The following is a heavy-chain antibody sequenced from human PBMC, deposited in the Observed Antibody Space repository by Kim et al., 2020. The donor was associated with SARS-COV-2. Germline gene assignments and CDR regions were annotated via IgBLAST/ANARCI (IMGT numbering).Heavy chain of an antibody. J-gene: IGHJ6*02. D-gene: IGHD6-13*01. Sequence: GGSLRLSCAASGFTFSSYAMSWVRQAPGKGLEWVSAISGSGGSTYYADSVKGRFTISRDNSKNSLYLQMNSLRAEDTAVYYCAKDLWFGSSGSFTMDVWGQGTPVTVSS. CDR2: ISGSGGST. CDR1: GFTFSSYA. CDR3: AKDLWFGSSGSFTMDV. V-gene: IGHV3-23*01.